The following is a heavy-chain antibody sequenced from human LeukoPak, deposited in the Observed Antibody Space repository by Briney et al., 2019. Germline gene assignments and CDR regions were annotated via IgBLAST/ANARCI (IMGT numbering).Heavy chain of an antibody. CDR2: INPGNTII. V-gene: IGHV5-51*03. Sequence: GDSLKISFKASGYSFTNYWIGWVRQLPGEGLEWMAMINPGNTIIAYSPSFQGEVTISADRSISTAYLQWRSLKASDTAMYYCARPRRAERDEDFWGEGTLV. CDR3: ARPRRAERDEDF. J-gene: IGHJ4*02. CDR1: GYSFTNYW.